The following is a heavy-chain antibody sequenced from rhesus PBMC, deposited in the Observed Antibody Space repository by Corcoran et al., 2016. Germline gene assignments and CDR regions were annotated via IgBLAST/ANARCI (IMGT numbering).Heavy chain of an antibody. V-gene: IGHV3S42*01. D-gene: IGHD4-35*01. CDR3: AKEPTVTTSGY. J-gene: IGHJ4*01. CDR1: GFTFSSYW. Sequence: EVQLVESGGGLAKPGGSLRLSCAASGFTFSSYWMNWVRQTPGKGLEWISAINSGGGSTYYADSVKGRFTISRDNSKNPLSLQMNSLRAEDTAVYYCAKEPTVTTSGYWGQGVLVTVSS. CDR2: INSGGGST.